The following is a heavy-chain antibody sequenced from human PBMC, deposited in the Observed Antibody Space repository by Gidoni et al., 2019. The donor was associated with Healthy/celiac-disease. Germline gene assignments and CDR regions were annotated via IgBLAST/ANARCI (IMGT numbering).Heavy chain of an antibody. V-gene: IGHV1-69*01. Sequence: QVQLVQSGAEVKKPGSSVKVSCKASGGTFSSYDISWVRQAPGQGLEWMGGLIPIFVTANYAQKFQGRVTITADESTSTAYMELSSLRSEDTAVYYCARSWGGDFSWGLATLDYWGQGTLVTVSS. D-gene: IGHD3-16*01. CDR2: LIPIFVTA. CDR3: ARSWGGDFSWGLATLDY. J-gene: IGHJ4*02. CDR1: GGTFSSYD.